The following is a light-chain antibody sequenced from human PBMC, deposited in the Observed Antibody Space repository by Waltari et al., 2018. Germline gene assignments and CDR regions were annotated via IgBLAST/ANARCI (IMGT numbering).Light chain of an antibody. V-gene: IGLV1-44*01. CDR1: NSNVRLNP. Sequence: QSVLTQPPSASGTPGQRVTIPCSGINSNVRLNPLPWYQQLPGAAPAVLIYSNAQRPSGVPDRISGSKSGTSASLAISGLQSEDEADYYCAAWDDSLSGPVFGGGTKLTVL. CDR2: SNA. J-gene: IGLJ2*01. CDR3: AAWDDSLSGPV.